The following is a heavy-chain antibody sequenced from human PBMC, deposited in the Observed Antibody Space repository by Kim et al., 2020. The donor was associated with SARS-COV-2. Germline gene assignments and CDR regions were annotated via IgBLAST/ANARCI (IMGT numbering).Heavy chain of an antibody. D-gene: IGHD3-16*01. CDR1: GGSISSGDYY. Sequence: SETLSLTCTVSGGSISSGDYYWSWIRQPPGKGLEWIGYIYYSGSTYYNPSLKSRVTISVDTSKNQFSLKLSSVTAADTAVYYCAREDMITFGGGFDYWGPGTLVTVSS. CDR2: IYYSGST. V-gene: IGHV4-30-4*01. J-gene: IGHJ4*02. CDR3: AREDMITFGGGFDY.